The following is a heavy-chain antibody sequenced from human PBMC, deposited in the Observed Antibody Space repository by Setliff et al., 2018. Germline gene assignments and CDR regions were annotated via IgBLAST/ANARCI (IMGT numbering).Heavy chain of an antibody. J-gene: IGHJ4*02. V-gene: IGHV3-23*01. Sequence: GGSLRLSCAASGFTFWSYAMGWVRQAPGKGLEWISAITHSGWDTYHADSVKGRFTISRANSQNTLFLQMNSLRVEDTAVYFCVKGSSDSRPYYFDYWGQGMLVTVSS. CDR1: GFTFWSYA. CDR3: VKGSSDSRPYYFDY. D-gene: IGHD2-2*01. CDR2: ITHSGWDT.